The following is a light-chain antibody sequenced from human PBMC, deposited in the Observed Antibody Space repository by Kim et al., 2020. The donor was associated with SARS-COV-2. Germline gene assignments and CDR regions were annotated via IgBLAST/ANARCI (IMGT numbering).Light chain of an antibody. J-gene: IGLJ1*01. CDR3: SSYTSNNTYV. V-gene: IGLV2-14*03. CDR1: GSDVGHYNS. CDR2: DVS. Sequence: GQSSTISCTGTGSDVGHYNSVSWYQQHPGKAPNLMIYDVSNRPSGASDRFSGSKSDNTASLTISGLQAEDEADYYCSSYTSNNTYVFGTGTKVTVL.